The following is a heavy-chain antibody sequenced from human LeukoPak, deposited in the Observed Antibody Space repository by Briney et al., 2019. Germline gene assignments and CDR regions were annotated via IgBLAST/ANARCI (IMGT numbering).Heavy chain of an antibody. CDR3: AKDHSIVAPTLQYYYYGMDV. Sequence: GGSLRLLCAASGFIFSSYGMHWVRQAPGKGLEWVAVISYDGSNKYYADSVKGRFTISRDNSKNTLYLQMNSLRAEDTAVYYCAKDHSIVAPTLQYYYYGMDVWGKGTTVTVSS. J-gene: IGHJ6*04. CDR1: GFIFSSYG. CDR2: ISYDGSNK. D-gene: IGHD5-12*01. V-gene: IGHV3-30*18.